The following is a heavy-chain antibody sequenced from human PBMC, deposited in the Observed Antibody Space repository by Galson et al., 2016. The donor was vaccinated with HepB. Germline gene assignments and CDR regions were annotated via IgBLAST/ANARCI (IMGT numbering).Heavy chain of an antibody. D-gene: IGHD2-2*01. CDR3: ARNAMYCSSTSCSTYYFDY. J-gene: IGHJ4*02. V-gene: IGHV1-46*01. Sequence: SVKVSCKASGYIFISSYIHWVRQAPGQGLEWMGIINPSGGSTSYAQKFQGRVTMTRDTSTSTVYMELSSLRPEDTAVYYCARNAMYCSSTSCSTYYFDYWGQGTLVTVSS. CDR1: GYIFISSY. CDR2: INPSGGST.